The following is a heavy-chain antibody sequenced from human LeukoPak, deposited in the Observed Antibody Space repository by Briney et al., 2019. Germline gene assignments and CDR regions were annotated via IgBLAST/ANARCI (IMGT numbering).Heavy chain of an antibody. D-gene: IGHD2-21*02. Sequence: GGSLRLSCAASGFSFRNAWMSWVRQAPGKGLEWIGRIKSKTDGGTTDYAAPVKGRFTISRDDSKNTLYLQMNSLKTEDTAVYYCTTVWNCGGDCSDAFDIWGQGTMVTVSS. CDR1: GFSFRNAW. CDR3: TTVWNCGGDCSDAFDI. J-gene: IGHJ3*02. V-gene: IGHV3-15*01. CDR2: IKSKTDGGTT.